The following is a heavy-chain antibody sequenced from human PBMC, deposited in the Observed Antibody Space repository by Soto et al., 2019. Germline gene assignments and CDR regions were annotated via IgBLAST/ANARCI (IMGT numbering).Heavy chain of an antibody. J-gene: IGHJ2*01. D-gene: IGHD3-9*01. CDR2: IYWDDDK. Sequence: QITLKESGPTLVKPTQTLTLTCTFSGFSLSTSGVGVGWIRQPPGKALEWLALIYWDDDKRYSPSLKSRLTILTRTYXNQLVLTMTNMDPVDTATYYCAHSHILTAGGYFDLWGRGTLVTVSS. CDR1: GFSLSTSGVG. CDR3: AHSHILTAGGYFDL. V-gene: IGHV2-5*02.